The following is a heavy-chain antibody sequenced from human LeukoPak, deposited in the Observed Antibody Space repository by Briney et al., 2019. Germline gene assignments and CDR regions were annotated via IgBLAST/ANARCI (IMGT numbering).Heavy chain of an antibody. CDR2: MNPNNGNT. CDR3: AREAYYYDSSGYSPPDDAFDI. D-gene: IGHD3-22*01. CDR1: GYTFTSYD. J-gene: IGHJ3*02. Sequence: ASVKVSCKASGYTFTSYDINWVRQATGQGLEWMGWMNPNNGNTDYAQKFQGRVTLTRNTSISTAYMELRSLRSDDTAVYYCAREAYYYDSSGYSPPDDAFDIWGQGTMVTVSS. V-gene: IGHV1-8*01.